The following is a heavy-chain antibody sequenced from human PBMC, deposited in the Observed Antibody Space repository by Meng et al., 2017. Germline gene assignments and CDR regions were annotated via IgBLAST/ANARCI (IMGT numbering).Heavy chain of an antibody. CDR3: ASSGYSYGYRFDY. V-gene: IGHV4-34*01. CDR1: GGSFSGYY. J-gene: IGHJ4*02. CDR2: INHSGST. D-gene: IGHD5-18*01. Sequence: QVQLQEWGAGLVKPSETLSLTWAVYGGSFSGYYWSWIRQPPGKGLEWIGEINHSGSTNYNPSLKSRVTISVDTSKNQFSLKLSSVTAADTAVYYCASSGYSYGYRFDYWGQGTLVTVSS.